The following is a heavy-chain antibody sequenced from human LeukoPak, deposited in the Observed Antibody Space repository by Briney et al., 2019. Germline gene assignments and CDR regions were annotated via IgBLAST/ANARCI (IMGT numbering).Heavy chain of an antibody. CDR3: ARLAAGYQTNWFDP. J-gene: IGHJ5*02. D-gene: IGHD6-13*01. V-gene: IGHV1-18*01. CDR1: GYTFTSYG. CDR2: ISAYNGNT. Sequence: GASVKVSCKASGYTFTSYGISWVRQAPGQGLEWMGWISAYNGNTNYAQKLQGRVTMTTDTSTSTAYMEPRSLRSDDTAVYYCARLAAGYQTNWFDPWGQGTLVAVSS.